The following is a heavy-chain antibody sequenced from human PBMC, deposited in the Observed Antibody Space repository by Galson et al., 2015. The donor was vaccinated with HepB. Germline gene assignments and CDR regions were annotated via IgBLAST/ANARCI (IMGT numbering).Heavy chain of an antibody. CDR1: GFTVSSNY. J-gene: IGHJ3*02. Sequence: SLRLSCAASGFTVSSNYMSWVRQAPGKGLEWVSVIYSGGSTYYADSAKGRFTISRDNSKNTLYLQMNSLRAEDTAVYYCARDLITFGGVIVSDAFDIWGQGTMVTVSS. V-gene: IGHV3-66*01. CDR2: IYSGGST. CDR3: ARDLITFGGVIVSDAFDI. D-gene: IGHD3-16*02.